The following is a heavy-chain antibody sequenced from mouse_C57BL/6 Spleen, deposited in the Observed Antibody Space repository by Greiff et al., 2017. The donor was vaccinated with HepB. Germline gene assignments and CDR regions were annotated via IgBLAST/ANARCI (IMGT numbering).Heavy chain of an antibody. CDR2: ILPGSGST. Sequence: VQLQQSGAELMKPGASVKLSCKATGYTFMATGHGLEWIGEILPGSGSTNYNEKFKGKATFTADTSSNTAYMQLSSLTTEDSAIYYCARGRITTRRVYYAMDYWGQGTSVTVSS. J-gene: IGHJ4*01. V-gene: IGHV1-9*01. D-gene: IGHD2-4*01. CDR1: GYTFMATG. CDR3: ARGRITTRRVYYAMDY.